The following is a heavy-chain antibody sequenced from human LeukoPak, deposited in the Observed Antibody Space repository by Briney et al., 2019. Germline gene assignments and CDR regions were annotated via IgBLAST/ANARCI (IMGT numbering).Heavy chain of an antibody. CDR2: IYHSGST. CDR3: ARHNRPATDDFWSGYYFRILSPFDY. CDR1: GYSISSGYY. Sequence: SETLSLTXAVSGYSISSGYYWDWIRQPPGKGLEWIGSIYHSGSTYYNPSLKSRVTISVDTSKNQFSLKLSSVTAADTAVYYCARHNRPATDDFWSGYYFRILSPFDYWGQGTLVTVSS. V-gene: IGHV4-38-2*01. J-gene: IGHJ4*02. D-gene: IGHD3-3*01.